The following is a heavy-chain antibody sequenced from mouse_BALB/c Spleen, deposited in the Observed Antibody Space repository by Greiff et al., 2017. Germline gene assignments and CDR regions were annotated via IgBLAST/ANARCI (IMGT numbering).Heavy chain of an antibody. J-gene: IGHJ4*01. CDR3: ARHSGWYAMDY. V-gene: IGHV5-12-2*01. CDR1: GFTFSSYT. Sequence: EVNLVESGGGLVQPGGSLKLSCAASGFTFSSYTMSWVRQTPEKRLEWVAYISNGGGSTYYPDTVKGRFTISRDNAKNTLYLQMSSLKSEDTAMYYCARHSGWYAMDYWGQGTSVTVSS. D-gene: IGHD3-1*01. CDR2: ISNGGGST.